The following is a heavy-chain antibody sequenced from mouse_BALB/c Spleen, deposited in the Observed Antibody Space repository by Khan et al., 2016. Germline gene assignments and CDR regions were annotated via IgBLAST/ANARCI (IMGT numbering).Heavy chain of an antibody. D-gene: IGHD2-13*01. CDR1: GFSLSTSGMG. CDR2: IYWDDDK. V-gene: IGHV8-12*01. J-gene: IGHJ3*01. Sequence: QVQLKESGPGILQPSQTLSLTCSFSGFSLSTSGMGVSWIRQPSGKGLEWLAHIYWDDDKRYNPSLKSRHTISKDTSSNQVFLKITSVDTADTATYYCAADDSFAYWGQGTLVTVSA. CDR3: AADDSFAY.